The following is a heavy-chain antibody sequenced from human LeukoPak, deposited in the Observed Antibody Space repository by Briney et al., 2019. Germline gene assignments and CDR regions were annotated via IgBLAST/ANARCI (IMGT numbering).Heavy chain of an antibody. V-gene: IGHV3-7*01. D-gene: IGHD2-15*01. J-gene: IGHJ4*02. CDR1: GFNSINYW. CDR2: VKEDGTTK. Sequence: GGSLRLSCAASGFNSINYWMSWVRQAPGKGLEWVANVKEDGTTKQCVDSVKGRFTISRDNAKNSLYLQMDSLRAEDTAVYYCVSQEVVPHWGQGTLVSVSS. CDR3: VSQEVVPH.